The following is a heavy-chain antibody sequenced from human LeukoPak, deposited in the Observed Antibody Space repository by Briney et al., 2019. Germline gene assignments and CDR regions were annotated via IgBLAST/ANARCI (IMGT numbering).Heavy chain of an antibody. V-gene: IGHV5-51*01. CDR2: IYPGDSDT. D-gene: IGHD3-22*01. Sequence: GESLKIPCKGSGYRFTSYWIGWVRDTPGKGLEWVGIIYPGDSDTRYSPSFQGQVTISADKSISTAYLQWSSLKASDTAMYYCARRFDSSGSFDYWGQGTLVTVSS. CDR1: GYRFTSYW. CDR3: ARRFDSSGSFDY. J-gene: IGHJ4*02.